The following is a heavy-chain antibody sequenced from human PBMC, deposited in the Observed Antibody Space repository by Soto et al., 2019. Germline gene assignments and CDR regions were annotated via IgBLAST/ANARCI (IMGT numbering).Heavy chain of an antibody. V-gene: IGHV3-48*04. CDR3: ARRDVNDYGDSDHYFDY. J-gene: IGHJ4*02. Sequence: EVQLLESGGGLVQPGGSLRLSCAASRFTFSSYAICWVRQAPGKGLEWVSYISSSGSSIYYADSWKGRFTISRDNAKNSLDLQMTSLRAEDTAVYYCARRDVNDYGDSDHYFDYWGQGTLVTVSS. CDR1: RFTFSSYA. CDR2: ISSSGSSI. D-gene: IGHD4-17*01.